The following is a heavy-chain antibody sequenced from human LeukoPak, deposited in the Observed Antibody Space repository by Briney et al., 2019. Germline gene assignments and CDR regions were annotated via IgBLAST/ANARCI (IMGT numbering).Heavy chain of an antibody. CDR1: GYTFTYRY. CDR3: AKSPDSGGLGP. V-gene: IGHV1-45*02. Sequence: ASVKVSCEASGYTFTYRYLHWVRQAPGQALEWMGWITPFNGNTNYAQKFQDRVTITRDRSMSTAYMELSSLKSEDTAMYYCAKSPDSGGLGPWGQGTLVTVSS. CDR2: ITPFNGNT. D-gene: IGHD3-10*01. J-gene: IGHJ5*02.